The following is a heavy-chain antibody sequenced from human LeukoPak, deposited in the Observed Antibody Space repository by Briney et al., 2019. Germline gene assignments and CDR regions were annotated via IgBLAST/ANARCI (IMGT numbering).Heavy chain of an antibody. V-gene: IGHV1-18*01. CDR2: ISAYNGNT. J-gene: IGHJ5*01. CDR3: AKVVIAVAGTSLGHDS. D-gene: IGHD6-19*01. Sequence: GASVKVSCKASGYTFTSYGISWVRQAPGQGLEWMGWISAYNGNTNYAQKLQGRVTMTTDTSTSTAYMELRSLRSDDTAVYYWAKVVIAVAGTSLGHDSGGQGPRVTVSS. CDR1: GYTFTSYG.